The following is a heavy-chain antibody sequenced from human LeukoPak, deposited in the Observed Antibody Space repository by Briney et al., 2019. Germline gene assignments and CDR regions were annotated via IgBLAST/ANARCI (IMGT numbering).Heavy chain of an antibody. V-gene: IGHV3-48*04. CDR1: GFTFSSYS. D-gene: IGHD3-22*01. CDR2: ISAISSSST. CDR3: ARDFHRRYYDSSGYNAFDI. Sequence: GGSLRLSCAASGFTFSSYSMNWVRQAPGKGLEWVSYISAISSSSTYYADSVKGRFTISRDNAKNSLYLQMNSLRAEDTAVYYCARDFHRRYYDSSGYNAFDIWGQGTMVTVSS. J-gene: IGHJ3*02.